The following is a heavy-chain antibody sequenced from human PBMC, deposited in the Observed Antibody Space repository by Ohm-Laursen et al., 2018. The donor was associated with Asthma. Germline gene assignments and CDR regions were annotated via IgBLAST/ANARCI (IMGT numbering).Heavy chain of an antibody. Sequence: SLRLSCAAPGFTFSSYAMHWVRQAPGKGLEWVAVISYDGSNKYYADSVKGRFTISRDNSKNTLYLQMNSLRAEDTAVYYCATHYAPAGLLNSYSDYWGQGTLVTVSS. D-gene: IGHD2-21*01. CDR1: GFTFSSYA. V-gene: IGHV3-30-3*01. CDR2: ISYDGSNK. J-gene: IGHJ4*02. CDR3: ATHYAPAGLLNSYSDY.